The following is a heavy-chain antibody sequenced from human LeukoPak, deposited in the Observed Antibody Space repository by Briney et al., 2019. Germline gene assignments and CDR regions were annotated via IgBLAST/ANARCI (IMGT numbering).Heavy chain of an antibody. CDR2: IYPGDSDT. V-gene: IGHV5-51*01. CDR1: GYSFTSYW. D-gene: IGHD6-13*01. J-gene: IGHJ3*02. CDR3: ARSQRFYSSSWYAAEDAFDI. Sequence: GESLKISCKGSGYSFTSYWIGWVRQMPGKGLEWMGIIYPGDSDTRYSPSFQGQVTISADKSISTAYLQWSSLKASDTAMYYCARSQRFYSSSWYAAEDAFDIWGQGTMVTVSS.